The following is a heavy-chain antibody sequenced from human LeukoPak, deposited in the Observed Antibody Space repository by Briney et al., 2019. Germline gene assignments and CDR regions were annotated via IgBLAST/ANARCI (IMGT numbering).Heavy chain of an antibody. Sequence: GGSLRLSCAASGFTFDDYTMHWVRQAPGKGLEWVSLISWDGGSTYYADSVKGRFTISRDNSKNSLYLQMNSLRTEDTALYYCAKDKGGDENWFDPWGQGTLVTVSS. CDR1: GFTFDDYT. CDR2: ISWDGGST. CDR3: AKDKGGDENWFDP. D-gene: IGHD4-17*01. V-gene: IGHV3-43*01. J-gene: IGHJ5*02.